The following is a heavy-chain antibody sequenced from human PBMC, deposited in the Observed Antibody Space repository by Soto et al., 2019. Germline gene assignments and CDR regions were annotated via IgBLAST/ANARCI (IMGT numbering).Heavy chain of an antibody. V-gene: IGHV1-69*13. CDR1: GGTFSSYA. Sequence: SVKVSCKASGGTFSSYAISWVRQAPGQGLEWMGGIIPIFGTANYAQKFQGRVTITADESTSTAYMELSSLRSEDTAVYYCARGGDYYDSSGYYRFDYWGQGTLVTVSS. J-gene: IGHJ4*02. D-gene: IGHD3-22*01. CDR2: IIPIFGTA. CDR3: ARGGDYYDSSGYYRFDY.